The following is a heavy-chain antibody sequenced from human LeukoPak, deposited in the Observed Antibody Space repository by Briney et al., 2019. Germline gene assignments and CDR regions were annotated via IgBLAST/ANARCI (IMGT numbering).Heavy chain of an antibody. CDR1: GGSISSYY. CDR2: IYYSGST. Sequence: SETLSLTCTVSGGSISSYYWSWIRQPPGKGLEWIGYIYYSGSTNYNPSLKSRVTISVDTSKNQFSLKLSSVTAADTAVYYCAKNYYFDYWGQGTLVTVSS. D-gene: IGHD1-7*01. J-gene: IGHJ4*02. CDR3: AKNYYFDY. V-gene: IGHV4-59*01.